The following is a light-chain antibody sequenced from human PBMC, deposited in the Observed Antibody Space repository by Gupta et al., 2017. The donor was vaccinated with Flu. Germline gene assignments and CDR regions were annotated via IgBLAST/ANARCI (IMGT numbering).Light chain of an antibody. J-gene: IGLJ3*02. CDR1: SSDVGGYNY. CDR3: CSYASSTTVV. Sequence: QSALTQPRSVSGSPGQSFTLSCTGTSSDVGGYNYVPWYQQHPGKAPKLMIYDVSKRPSGVPDRFSGSKAGNTASLTISGLQAEDESDYYCCSYASSTTVVFGGGTKLTVL. V-gene: IGLV2-11*01. CDR2: DVS.